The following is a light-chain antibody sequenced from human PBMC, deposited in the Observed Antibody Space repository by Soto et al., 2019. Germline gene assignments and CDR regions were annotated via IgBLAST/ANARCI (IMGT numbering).Light chain of an antibody. CDR1: SSNIENNF. J-gene: IGLJ1*01. CDR3: GTWDSRLSVYV. V-gene: IGLV1-51*01. CDR2: VNN. Sequence: QSALTQPPSVSAAPGQKVTISCSGGSSNIENNFVSWYQKLPGTAPKLLIYVNNERPSGIPDRFSGSKSGTSATLGITGLQTGDEADYYCGTWDSRLSVYVFGTGTKVTVL.